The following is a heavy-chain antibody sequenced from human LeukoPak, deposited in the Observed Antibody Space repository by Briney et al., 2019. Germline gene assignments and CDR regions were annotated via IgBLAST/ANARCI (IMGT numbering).Heavy chain of an antibody. CDR2: ISSSSSYI. Sequence: PGGSLRLSCAASGFTFSSYAMSWVRQAPGKGLEWVSSISSSSSYIYYADSVKGRFTISRDNSKNTLYLQMNSLRAEDTAVYYCASQGGLAAAVPVAFDIWGQGTMVTVSS. D-gene: IGHD6-13*01. CDR1: GFTFSSYA. J-gene: IGHJ3*02. CDR3: ASQGGLAAAVPVAFDI. V-gene: IGHV3-23*01.